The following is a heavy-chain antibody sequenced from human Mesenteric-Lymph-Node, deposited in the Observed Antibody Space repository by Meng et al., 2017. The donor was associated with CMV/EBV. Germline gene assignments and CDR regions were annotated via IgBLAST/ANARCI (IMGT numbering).Heavy chain of an antibody. Sequence: LSLTCAGCVGCVGGYCWSWVRQPQGKGLEWVGEISHNGTPKNNPSLKSRVTMSEDTSKNQSALKLSSVTAADAAVYYCARQNPMFDPWGQGTLVTVSS. CDR2: ISHNGTP. CDR3: ARQNPMFDP. CDR1: VGCVGGYC. J-gene: IGHJ5*02. V-gene: IGHV4-34*01.